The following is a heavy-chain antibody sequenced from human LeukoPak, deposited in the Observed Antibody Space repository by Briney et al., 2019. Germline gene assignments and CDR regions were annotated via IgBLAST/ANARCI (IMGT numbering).Heavy chain of an antibody. V-gene: IGHV4-61*01. CDR1: GDSVSSGSYY. D-gene: IGHD3-22*01. CDR3: ARVGYYDSSGYYLEFDY. J-gene: IGHJ4*02. Sequence: SETLSLTCTVSGDSVSSGSYYWSWIRQPPGKGLEWIGYIYYSGSTNYNPSLKSRVTISVDTSKNQFSLKLSSVTAADTAVYYCARVGYYDSSGYYLEFDYWGQGTLVTVSS. CDR2: IYYSGST.